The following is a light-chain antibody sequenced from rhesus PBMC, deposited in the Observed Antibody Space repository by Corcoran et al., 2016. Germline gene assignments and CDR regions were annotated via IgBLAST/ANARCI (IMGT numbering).Light chain of an antibody. J-gene: IGKJ1*01. CDR2: GAA. CDR1: QSVSSS. CDR3: LQHSTWPWT. Sequence: EIVMTQSPATLSLSPGERATLSCRARQSVSSSLAWYQQKPGQAPRLISYGAASRATGIPDRVSGRGSGTDFTLTISSLEPEDVAVYYCLQHSTWPWTFGQVTKVEIK. V-gene: IGKV3-24*01.